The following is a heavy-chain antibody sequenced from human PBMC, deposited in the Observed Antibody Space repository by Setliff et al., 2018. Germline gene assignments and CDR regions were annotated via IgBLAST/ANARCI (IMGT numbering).Heavy chain of an antibody. CDR1: GASISNYY. CDR2: VSYSGTP. D-gene: IGHD2-15*01. CDR3: VRPGGTTVVARHFDY. V-gene: IGHV4-39*01. Sequence: SETLSLTCSVSGASISNYYWGWIRQAPGSGLEWIGSVSYSGTPYYNASVESRVTISIDTSRNQFSLELRSVTVADTATYYCVRPGGTTVVARHFDYWGSGILVTSPQ. J-gene: IGHJ4*01.